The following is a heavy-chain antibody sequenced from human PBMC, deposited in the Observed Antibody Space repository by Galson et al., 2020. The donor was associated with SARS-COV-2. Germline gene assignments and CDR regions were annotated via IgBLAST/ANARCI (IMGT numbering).Heavy chain of an antibody. Sequence: SETLSLTCTVSGGSISSGGCYWTWIRQHPGKGLEWIGYIYFSGSTYYSPSLKSRLTISVDTSKNQFSLRLTSVTAADTAVYYCARTYDSSGSYYLDYWGQGTLVTVSS. CDR1: GGSISSGGCY. J-gene: IGHJ4*02. CDR3: ARTYDSSGSYYLDY. D-gene: IGHD3-22*01. V-gene: IGHV4-31*03. CDR2: IYFSGST.